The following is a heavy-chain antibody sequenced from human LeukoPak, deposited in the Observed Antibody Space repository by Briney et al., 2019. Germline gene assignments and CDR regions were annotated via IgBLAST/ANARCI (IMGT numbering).Heavy chain of an antibody. J-gene: IGHJ6*03. Sequence: SETLSLTCTVSGGSISSSSYYWGWIRQPPGKGLEWIGSIYYSGSTYYNPSLKSRVTISVDTSKNQFSLKLSSVTAADTAVYYCARQTKSRGLVIIRRGAYYYMDVWGKGTTVTISS. CDR1: GGSISSSSYY. V-gene: IGHV4-39*01. D-gene: IGHD3-9*01. CDR3: ARQTKSRGLVIIRRGAYYYMDV. CDR2: IYYSGST.